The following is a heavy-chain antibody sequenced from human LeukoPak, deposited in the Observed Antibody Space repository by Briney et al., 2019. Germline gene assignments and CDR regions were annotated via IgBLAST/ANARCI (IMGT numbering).Heavy chain of an antibody. J-gene: IGHJ4*02. CDR2: ISGSGGST. CDR3: ARSGSGSFPFDY. CDR1: GFTFSSYA. V-gene: IGHV3-23*01. D-gene: IGHD1-26*01. Sequence: PGGSLRLSCAASGFTFSSYAMSWVRQAPGKGLEWVSAISGSGGSTYYADSVKGRFTISRDDAKSSLYLQMNSLRDEDTAVYYCARSGSGSFPFDYWGQGTLVTVSS.